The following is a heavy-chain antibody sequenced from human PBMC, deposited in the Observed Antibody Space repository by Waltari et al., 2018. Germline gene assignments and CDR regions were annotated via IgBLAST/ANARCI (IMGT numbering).Heavy chain of an antibody. D-gene: IGHD3-16*01. V-gene: IGHV4-61*02. J-gene: IGHJ3*02. CDR2: IYTSGST. CDR1: GGSISRGSYY. CDR3: ARGSDYVHPFAFDI. Sequence: QVQLQESGPGLVKPSQTLSLTCTVSGGSISRGSYYCSWIRRPAGKGLEWIGRIYTSGSTNYNPSLKSRVTISVDTSKNQFSLKLSSVTAADTAVYYFARGSDYVHPFAFDIWGQGTMVTVSS.